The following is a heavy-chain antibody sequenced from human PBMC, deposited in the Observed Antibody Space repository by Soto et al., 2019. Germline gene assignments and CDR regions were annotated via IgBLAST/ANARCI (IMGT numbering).Heavy chain of an antibody. J-gene: IGHJ4*01. CDR2: IYPGDSDT. CDR3: ARYLLDPAMVPTFFDN. V-gene: IGHV5-51*01. CDR1: GYSFTTYW. D-gene: IGHD5-18*01. Sequence: GESLTISFMGSGYSFTTYWFGWVRQMPGKGLEWMGIIYPGDSDTRYSPSFHGQVTISADKSISTAYLQCSSLKASDTAMYYCARYLLDPAMVPTFFDNWGQGTLVTVSS.